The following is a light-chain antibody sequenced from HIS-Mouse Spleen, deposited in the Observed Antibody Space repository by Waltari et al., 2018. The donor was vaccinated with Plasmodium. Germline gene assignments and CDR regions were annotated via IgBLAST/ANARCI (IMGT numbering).Light chain of an antibody. Sequence: EIVMTQSPATLSASPGERATLSCRSSQSVSSNLVWYQQKPGQAPRLLIYGASTRATGIPARFSGRWSGTEFTLTISSLQSEDFAVYYCQQYNNWSCTFGPETKVGIK. CDR2: GAS. CDR3: QQYNNWSCT. CDR1: QSVSSN. J-gene: IGKJ3*01. V-gene: IGKV3-15*01.